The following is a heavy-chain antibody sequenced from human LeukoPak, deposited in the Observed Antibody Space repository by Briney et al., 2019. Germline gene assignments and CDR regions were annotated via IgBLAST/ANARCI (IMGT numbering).Heavy chain of an antibody. CDR1: GYSISTGYY. V-gene: IGHV4-38-2*02. Sequence: PSETLSLTCTVSGYSISTGYYWGWIRQPPGKGLEWIGTIYHSGSTYYNPSLKSRFTISIDTSKNQFSLKLSSVTAADTAVYYCARVCFNGRNGYWGQGTLVTVSS. D-gene: IGHD3-16*01. CDR2: IYHSGST. J-gene: IGHJ4*02. CDR3: ARVCFNGRNGY.